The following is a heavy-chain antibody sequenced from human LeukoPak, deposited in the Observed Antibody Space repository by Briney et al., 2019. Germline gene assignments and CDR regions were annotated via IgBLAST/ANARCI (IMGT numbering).Heavy chain of an antibody. J-gene: IGHJ4*02. CDR2: ISSSSSTI. CDR1: GFTFSSYS. Sequence: GGSLRLSCAASGFTFSSYSMNWVRQAPGKGLEWVSYISSSSSTIYYADSVKGRFTISRDNAKNSLYLQMNSLRAEDTAVYYCAKDYYDSSGYSDYWGQGTLVTVSS. V-gene: IGHV3-48*01. D-gene: IGHD3-22*01. CDR3: AKDYYDSSGYSDY.